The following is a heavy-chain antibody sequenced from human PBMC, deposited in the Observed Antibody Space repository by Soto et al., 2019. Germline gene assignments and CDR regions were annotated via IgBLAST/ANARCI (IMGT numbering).Heavy chain of an antibody. Sequence: QITLKESGPTLVKPTQTLTLTCTFSGFSLSTSGVGVGWIRQPPGKALEWLALIYWDDDKRYSPSLKSRLTTXKXTXXNQVVLTMTNMDPVDTATYYCARHCSSTSCYAFDYWGQGTLVTVSS. D-gene: IGHD2-2*01. CDR2: IYWDDDK. CDR3: ARHCSSTSCYAFDY. J-gene: IGHJ4*02. V-gene: IGHV2-5*02. CDR1: GFSLSTSGVG.